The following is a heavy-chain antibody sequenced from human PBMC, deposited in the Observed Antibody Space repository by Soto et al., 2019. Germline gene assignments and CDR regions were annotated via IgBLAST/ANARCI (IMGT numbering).Heavy chain of an antibody. J-gene: IGHJ6*02. CDR2: IYYSGST. CDR1: GDSISSGDYY. V-gene: IGHV4-30-4*01. D-gene: IGHD3-10*01. Sequence: SETLSLTCTVSGDSISSGDYYWSWIRQPPGKGLEWIGYIYYSGSTYYNPSLKSRVTISVDTSKNQFSLKLSSVTAADTAVYYCARFYGSGRPNTARYYYYGMDVWGQGTTVTVSS. CDR3: ARFYGSGRPNTARYYYYGMDV.